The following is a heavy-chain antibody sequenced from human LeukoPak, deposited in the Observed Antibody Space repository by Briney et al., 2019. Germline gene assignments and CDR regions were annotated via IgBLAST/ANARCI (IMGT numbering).Heavy chain of an antibody. Sequence: PSETLSLTCTVSGGSISSYYWSWIRQPPGKGLEWIGYIYYSGSTNYNPSPKSRVPISVDTSKNQFSLKLSSVTAADTAVYYCARAEYCSSTSCYTGGYYYYYMDVWGKGTTVTVSS. CDR3: ARAEYCSSTSCYTGGYYYYYMDV. CDR2: IYYSGST. V-gene: IGHV4-59*01. CDR1: GGSISSYY. D-gene: IGHD2-2*02. J-gene: IGHJ6*03.